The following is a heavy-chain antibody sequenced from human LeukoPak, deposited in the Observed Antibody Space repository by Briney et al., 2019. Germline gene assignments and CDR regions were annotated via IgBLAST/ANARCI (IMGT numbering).Heavy chain of an antibody. CDR3: ARHRFAYSKIFPLEPFDY. V-gene: IGHV5-51*01. D-gene: IGHD1-1*01. CDR1: GYSFTSYW. CDR2: IYPGDSDT. Sequence: GESLKISCKGSGYSFTSYWIGWVRQMPGKGLEWMGTIYPGDSDTRYSPSFQGQVTISADKSISTAYLQWSSLKASDTAMYYCARHRFAYSKIFPLEPFDYWGQGTLVTVSS. J-gene: IGHJ4*02.